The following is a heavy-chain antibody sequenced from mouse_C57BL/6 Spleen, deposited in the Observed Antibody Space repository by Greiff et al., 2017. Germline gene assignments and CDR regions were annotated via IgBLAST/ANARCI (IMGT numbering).Heavy chain of an antibody. V-gene: IGHV10-3*01. Sequence: DVQLVESGGGLVQPKGSLKLSCAASGFTFNTYAMHWVRQAPGKGLEWVARIRSKSSNYATYYADSVKDRFTISRDDSQSMLYLQMNNLKTEDTAMYYCVRTTYYDYEEYFDVWGTGTTVTVSS. D-gene: IGHD2-4*01. CDR2: IRSKSSNYAT. J-gene: IGHJ1*03. CDR3: VRTTYYDYEEYFDV. CDR1: GFTFNTYA.